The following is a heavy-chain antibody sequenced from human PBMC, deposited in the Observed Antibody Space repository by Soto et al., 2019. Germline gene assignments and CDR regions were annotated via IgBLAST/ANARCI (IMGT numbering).Heavy chain of an antibody. D-gene: IGHD3-3*01. V-gene: IGHV3-48*02. CDR2: ISSSSSTI. CDR3: ARTAEWSGYYTPRFDY. J-gene: IGHJ4*02. Sequence: PGGSLRLSCAASGFTFSSYSMNWVRQAPGKGLEWVSYISSSSSTIYYADSVKGRFTISRDNAKNSPYLQMNSLRDEDTAVYYCARTAEWSGYYTPRFDYWGQGTLLTVSS. CDR1: GFTFSSYS.